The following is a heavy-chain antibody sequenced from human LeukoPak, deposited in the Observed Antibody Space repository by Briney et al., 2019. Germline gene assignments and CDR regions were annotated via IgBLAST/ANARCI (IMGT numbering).Heavy chain of an antibody. J-gene: IGHJ4*02. V-gene: IGHV3-48*03. CDR2: ISGAGTTI. CDR1: GFTFSTNG. Sequence: GGSLRLSCTASGFTFSTNGMNWVRQAPGKGLEWVSYISGAGTTIYYANSVRGRFTISRDNAKDSLFLQMNGLTADDTAVYYCARRGLDSYFDYWGQGSLVVVSS. CDR3: ARRGLDSYFDY.